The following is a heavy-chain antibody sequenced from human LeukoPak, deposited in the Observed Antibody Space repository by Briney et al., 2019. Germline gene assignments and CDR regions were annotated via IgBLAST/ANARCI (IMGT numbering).Heavy chain of an antibody. J-gene: IGHJ4*02. V-gene: IGHV3-48*03. CDR2: ISGAGTTI. CDR1: GFTFSTNG. Sequence: GGSLRLSCTASGFTFSTNGMNWVRQAPGKGLEWVSYISGAGTTIYYANSVRGRFTISRDNAKDSLFLQMNGLTADDTAVYYCARRGLDSYFDYWGQGSLVVVSS. CDR3: ARRGLDSYFDY.